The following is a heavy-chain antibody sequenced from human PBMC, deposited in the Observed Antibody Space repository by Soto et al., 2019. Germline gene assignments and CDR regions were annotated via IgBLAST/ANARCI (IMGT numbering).Heavy chain of an antibody. D-gene: IGHD3-3*01. CDR3: ARESYYNFWSGPSKSYHYYGMDV. CDR1: AFTFSSYV. J-gene: IGHJ6*02. CDR2: IWYDGSNK. V-gene: IGHV3-33*01. Sequence: GGSLRLSCAASAFTFSSYVMHWVRQAPGKGLEWVAVIWYDGSNKYYGDSVKGRFTISRDNSKQTLYLEMNSLRAEDTAVYYCARESYYNFWSGPSKSYHYYGMDVWGQGTTVTVSS.